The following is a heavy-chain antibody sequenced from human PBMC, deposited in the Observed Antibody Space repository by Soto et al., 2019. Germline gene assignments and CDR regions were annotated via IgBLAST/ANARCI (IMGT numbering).Heavy chain of an antibody. Sequence: ASVKVSCKASGGTFSSYAISWVRQATGQGLEWMGWMNPNSGNTGYAQKFQGRVTMTRNTSISTAYMELSSLRSEDTAVYYCARRSSGWYRGWFDPWGQGTLVTVSS. CDR2: MNPNSGNT. CDR1: GGTFSSYA. J-gene: IGHJ5*02. CDR3: ARRSSGWYRGWFDP. V-gene: IGHV1-8*02. D-gene: IGHD6-19*01.